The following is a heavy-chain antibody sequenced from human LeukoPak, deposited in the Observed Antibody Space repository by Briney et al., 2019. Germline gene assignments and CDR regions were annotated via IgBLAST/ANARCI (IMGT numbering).Heavy chain of an antibody. V-gene: IGHV4-39*01. CDR1: GGSISSNAYY. CDR2: IYSSVST. Sequence: PSETLSLTCTVSGGSISSNAYYWAWIRQPPGKGLEWIGSIYSSVSTYYNPSLKSRVTISEDTSKNQFSLRLSSVTAADTALYYCAYSGSYGHLGYWGQGIPVTVSS. J-gene: IGHJ4*02. CDR3: AYSGSYGHLGY. D-gene: IGHD1-26*01.